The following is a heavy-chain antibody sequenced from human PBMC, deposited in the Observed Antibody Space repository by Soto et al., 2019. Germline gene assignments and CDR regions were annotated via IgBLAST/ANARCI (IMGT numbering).Heavy chain of an antibody. Sequence: QVQLVESGGGVVQPGRSLRLSCAASGFTFSSYGMHWVRQAPGKGLEWVAVIWYDGSNKYYADSVKGRFTISRDNSKNTLYLEMNSLRAEDTAVYYCARDLGSPRNQYCTNGVCPPDYWGQGTLVTVSS. D-gene: IGHD2-8*01. V-gene: IGHV3-33*01. CDR3: ARDLGSPRNQYCTNGVCPPDY. J-gene: IGHJ4*02. CDR2: IWYDGSNK. CDR1: GFTFSSYG.